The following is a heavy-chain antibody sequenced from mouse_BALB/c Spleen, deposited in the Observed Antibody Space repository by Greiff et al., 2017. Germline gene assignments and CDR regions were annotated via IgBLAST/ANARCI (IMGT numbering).Heavy chain of an antibody. CDR3: ARKRDYGNYRGAMDY. V-gene: IGHV2-4-1*01. J-gene: IGHJ4*01. D-gene: IGHD2-1*01. Sequence: VMLVESGPGLVQPSQSLSITCTVSGFSLTSYGVHWVRQSPGKGLEWLGVIWSGGSTDYNAAFISRLSISKDNSKSQVFFKMNSLQADDTAIYYCARKRDYGNYRGAMDYWGQGTSVTVSS. CDR2: IWSGGST. CDR1: GFSLTSYG.